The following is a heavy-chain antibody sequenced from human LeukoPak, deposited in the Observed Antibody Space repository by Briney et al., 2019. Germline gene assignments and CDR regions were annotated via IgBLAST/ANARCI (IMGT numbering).Heavy chain of an antibody. J-gene: IGHJ4*02. V-gene: IGHV1-8*03. CDR2: MNPNSGNT. D-gene: IGHD3-10*01. CDR1: GYTFTSYD. CDR3: ARGLRGFRTHKSYYFDY. Sequence: ASVKVSCKASGYTFTSYDINWVRQATGQGLEWMGWMNPNSGNTGYAQKFQGRVTITRNTSISTAYMELSSLRSEDTAVYYCARGLRGFRTHKSYYFDYWGQGTLVTVSS.